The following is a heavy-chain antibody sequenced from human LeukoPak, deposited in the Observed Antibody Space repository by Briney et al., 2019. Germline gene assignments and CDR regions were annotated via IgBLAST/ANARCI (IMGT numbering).Heavy chain of an antibody. V-gene: IGHV1-2*02. CDR1: GYTFTGYY. CDR3: ARDLTRHSSSLGGY. J-gene: IGHJ4*02. Sequence: ASVTVSCKASGYTFTGYYIHWVRQAPGQGLEWMGWINPNSGGTNYAQKFQGRVTMTRDTSISTAYMELSRLRSDDTAVYYCARDLTRHSSSLGGYWGQGTLVTVSS. D-gene: IGHD6-13*01. CDR2: INPNSGGT.